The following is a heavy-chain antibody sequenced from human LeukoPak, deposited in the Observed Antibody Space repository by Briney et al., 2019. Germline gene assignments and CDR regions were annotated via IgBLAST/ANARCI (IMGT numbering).Heavy chain of an antibody. D-gene: IGHD3-16*01. V-gene: IGHV3-9*01. J-gene: IGHJ4*02. Sequence: GRSLRLSCAASGFTFDDYAMHWVRQAPGKGLEWVSGISWNSGSIGYADSVKGRFTISRDNSKNTVYLHMNSLRVEDTAVYYCARDVIYASDIYSYGDCLGQGTLVTVSS. CDR3: ARDVIYASDIYSYGDC. CDR1: GFTFDDYA. CDR2: ISWNSGSI.